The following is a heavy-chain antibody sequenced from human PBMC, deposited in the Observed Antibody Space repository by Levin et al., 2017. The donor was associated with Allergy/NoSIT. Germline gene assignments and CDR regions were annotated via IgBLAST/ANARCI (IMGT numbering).Heavy chain of an antibody. CDR2: INHSGST. Sequence: SETLSLTCAVYGGSFSGYYWSWIRQPPGKGLEWIGEINHSGSTNYNPSLKSRVTISVDTSKNQFSLKLSSVTAADTAVYYCARGSMVRGVMITREIDYWGQGTLVTVSS. CDR3: ARGSMVRGVMITREIDY. J-gene: IGHJ4*02. V-gene: IGHV4-34*01. D-gene: IGHD3-10*01. CDR1: GGSFSGYY.